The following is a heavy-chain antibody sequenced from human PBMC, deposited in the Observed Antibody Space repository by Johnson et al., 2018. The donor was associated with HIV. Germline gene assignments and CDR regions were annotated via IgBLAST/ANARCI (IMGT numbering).Heavy chain of an antibody. Sequence: VQLVESGGGVVRPGGSLRLSCAASGFTFDDYGMSWVRQVPGKGLEWVSGINWNGGSTGYADSVKGRFTISRDNAKNSLYLQMNSLRAEDTAVYYCARDRKYQLLLKLSSADAFDIWGQGTMVTVSS. CDR3: ARDRKYQLLLKLSSADAFDI. J-gene: IGHJ3*02. CDR1: GFTFDDYG. CDR2: INWNGGST. D-gene: IGHD2-2*01. V-gene: IGHV3-20*04.